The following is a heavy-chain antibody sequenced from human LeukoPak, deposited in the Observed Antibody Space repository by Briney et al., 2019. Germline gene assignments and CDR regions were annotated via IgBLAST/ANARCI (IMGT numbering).Heavy chain of an antibody. V-gene: IGHV4-4*07. CDR2: IYTSGST. Sequence: SETLSLTCTVSGGSISSYYWSWIRQPAGKGLEWIGRIYTSGSTNYNPSLKSRVTMSVDTPKNQFSLKLSSVTAADTAVYYCARDRIKYYYDSSGYYDYWGQGTLVTVSS. CDR1: GGSISSYY. D-gene: IGHD3-22*01. J-gene: IGHJ4*02. CDR3: ARDRIKYYYDSSGYYDY.